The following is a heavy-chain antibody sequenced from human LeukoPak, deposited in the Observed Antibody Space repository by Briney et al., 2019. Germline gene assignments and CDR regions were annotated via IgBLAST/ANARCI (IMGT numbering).Heavy chain of an antibody. CDR2: INPNSGGT. V-gene: IGHV1-2*02. CDR3: ARDRRDGYNLVWFDP. J-gene: IGHJ5*02. CDR1: GYTFTGYY. Sequence: GASVKVSCKASGYTFTGYYMHWVRQAPGQGLEWTGWINPNSGGTNYAQKFQGRVTMTRDTSISTAYMELSRLRSDDTAVYYCARDRRDGYNLVWFDPWGQGTLVTVSS. D-gene: IGHD5-24*01.